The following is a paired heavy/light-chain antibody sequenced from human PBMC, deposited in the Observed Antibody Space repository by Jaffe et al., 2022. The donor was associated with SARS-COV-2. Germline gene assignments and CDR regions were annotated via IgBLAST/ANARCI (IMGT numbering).Light chain of an antibody. CDR1: SSDVGGYDY. CDR2: EVS. V-gene: IGLV2-8*01. Sequence: QSALTQPPSASGSPGQSVIISCTGTSSDVGGYDYVSWYQQHPGKAPKLMIYEVSKRPSGVPDRFSGSKSGNTASLTVSGLQAEDEADYYCSSYAGSNPYVFGTGTKVTVL. J-gene: IGLJ1*01. CDR3: SSYAGSNPYV.
Heavy chain of an antibody. J-gene: IGHJ4*02. CDR3: ARYLQYSFSSGYSTQTNYFDD. CDR1: GGSIRSSGDY. Sequence: QLQLQESGPGLVKPSETLSLTCSVSGGSIRSSGDYWGWIRQSPGKGLEWIGSIYYSGNTYYNPSLKSRVTISVDTSKNQFSLKLSSVTAADSAVYYCARYLQYSFSSGYSTQTNYFDDWGQGTLVTVSS. D-gene: IGHD3-22*01. V-gene: IGHV4-39*01. CDR2: IYYSGNT.